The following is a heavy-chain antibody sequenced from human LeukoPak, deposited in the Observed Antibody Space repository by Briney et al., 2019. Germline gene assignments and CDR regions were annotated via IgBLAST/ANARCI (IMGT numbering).Heavy chain of an antibody. J-gene: IGHJ6*04. CDR1: GGSGISDS. D-gene: IGHD5-18*01. CDR2: ISYSGST. V-gene: IGHV4-59*02. CDR3: ARRTRSFSYTYADAYYYYVLDV. Sequence: SETLSLTCTVAGGSGISDSWSWIRQPPGQGLEWIGYISYSGSTSYNPSLKSRVTISVDPSKSQLSLKLRSVTAADTAVYYCARRTRSFSYTYADAYYYYVLDVWGKGTTVIVST.